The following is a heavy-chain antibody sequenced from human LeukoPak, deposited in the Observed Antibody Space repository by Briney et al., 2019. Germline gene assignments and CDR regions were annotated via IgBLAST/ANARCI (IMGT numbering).Heavy chain of an antibody. V-gene: IGHV4-59*01. Sequence: SETLSLTCTVSGGSISNYYWSWIRQPPGKGLEWIGYIYYSGTTNYNPSLKSRVTISVDTSKNQFSLKLSSVTAADTAVYYCARGVYIAAAQYAYWGQGTLVTVSS. CDR1: GGSISNYY. CDR3: ARGVYIAAAQYAY. J-gene: IGHJ4*02. CDR2: IYYSGTT. D-gene: IGHD6-13*01.